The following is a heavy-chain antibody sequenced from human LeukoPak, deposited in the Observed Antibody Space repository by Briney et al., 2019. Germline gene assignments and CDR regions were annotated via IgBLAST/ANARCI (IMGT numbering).Heavy chain of an antibody. Sequence: GGSLRLSCAASGFTFSNYGMSWVRQAPGKGLEWVSGISGNGDNTYYADSVKGRSSISRDNSKNTLYLQMDSLIAEDTAVYHCAKTNGYYDYWGRGTLVTVSS. CDR2: ISGNGDNT. CDR1: GFTFSNYG. V-gene: IGHV3-23*01. J-gene: IGHJ4*02. D-gene: IGHD3-22*01. CDR3: AKTNGYYDY.